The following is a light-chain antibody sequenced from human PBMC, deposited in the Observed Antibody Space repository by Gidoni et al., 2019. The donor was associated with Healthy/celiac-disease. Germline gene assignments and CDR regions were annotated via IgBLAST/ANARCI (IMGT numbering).Light chain of an antibody. CDR2: DAS. J-gene: IGKJ4*01. CDR1: QSVRSY. V-gene: IGKV3-11*01. CDR3: QQRSNWPRLT. Sequence: EIVLTQSPATLSLLPGERATLSCRASQSVRSYLAWYQQKPGQAPRLLIYDASNRATGIRARFSGSGSGTDFTLTISSLEPEDFAVYYCQQRSNWPRLTFXGXTRVEIK.